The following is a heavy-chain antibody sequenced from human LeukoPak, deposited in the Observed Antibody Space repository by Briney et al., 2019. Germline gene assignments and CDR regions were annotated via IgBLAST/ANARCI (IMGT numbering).Heavy chain of an antibody. V-gene: IGHV3-30*02. CDR3: AKDSRPSDSSAYLDY. CDR2: IPYDGKNK. D-gene: IGHD3-22*01. CDR1: GFTFSNYG. Sequence: GGSLRLSCAASGFTFSNYGLHWVRQTPGKGLEWVAFIPYDGKNKYYADSVKGRFTISRDNSKNTLYLQMNSLRADDTALYFCAKDSRPSDSSAYLDYWGQGTLVTVSS. J-gene: IGHJ4*02.